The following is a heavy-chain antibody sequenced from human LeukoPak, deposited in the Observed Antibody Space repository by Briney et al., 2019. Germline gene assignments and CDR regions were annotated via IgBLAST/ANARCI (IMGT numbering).Heavy chain of an antibody. CDR3: AREIVYGDYDGGSFDY. J-gene: IGHJ4*02. D-gene: IGHD4-17*01. CDR2: ISYDGSNK. CDR1: GFTFSSYA. V-gene: IGHV3-30*04. Sequence: PGGSLRLSCAASGFTFSSYAMHWVRQAPGKGLEWVAVISYDGSNKYYADSVKGRFTISRDNSKNTLYLQMNSLSAEDTAVYYCAREIVYGDYDGGSFDYWGQGTLVTVSS.